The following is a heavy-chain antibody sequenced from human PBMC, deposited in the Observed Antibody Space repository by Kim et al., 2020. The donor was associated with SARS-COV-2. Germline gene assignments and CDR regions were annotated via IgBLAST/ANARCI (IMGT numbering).Heavy chain of an antibody. CDR2: ISYDGSNK. J-gene: IGHJ4*02. V-gene: IGHV3-30*18. Sequence: GGSLRLSCAASGFTFSSYGMHWVRQAPGKGLEWVAVISYDGSNKYYADSVKGRFTISRDNSKNTLYLQMNSLRAEDTAVHYCAKDRLLFEDYFYYWGQGTLVTASS. D-gene: IGHD2-21*02. CDR3: AKDRLLFEDYFYY. CDR1: GFTFSSYG.